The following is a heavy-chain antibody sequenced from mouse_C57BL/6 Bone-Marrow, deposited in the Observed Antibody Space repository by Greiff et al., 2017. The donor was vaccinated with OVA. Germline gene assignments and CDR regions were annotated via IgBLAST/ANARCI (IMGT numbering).Heavy chain of an antibody. Sequence: ESGPGLVKPSQSLSLTCSVTGYSITSGYYWNWIRQFPGNKLEWMGYISYDGSNNYNPSLKNRLSITRDTSKNQFFLKLNSVTTEDTATYYCARRYFDYWGQGTTLTVSS. V-gene: IGHV3-6*01. CDR1: GYSITSGYY. CDR2: ISYDGSN. CDR3: ARRYFDY. J-gene: IGHJ2*01.